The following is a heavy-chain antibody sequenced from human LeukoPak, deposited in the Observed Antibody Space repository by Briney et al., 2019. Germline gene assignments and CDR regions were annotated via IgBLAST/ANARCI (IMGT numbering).Heavy chain of an antibody. CDR1: VFTFNSYA. CDR3: AKGEIAVAGYFDY. Sequence: GGSLSLLCAASVFTFNSYAMSGLPEARGKGLEWGSAISGSGGSTYYADSVKGRFTICRDTSKNTLYLQMNSMRAEDTAVYYCAKGEIAVAGYFDYWGEGTLVIVAS. CDR2: ISGSGGST. D-gene: IGHD6-19*01. J-gene: IGHJ4*02. V-gene: IGHV3-23*01.